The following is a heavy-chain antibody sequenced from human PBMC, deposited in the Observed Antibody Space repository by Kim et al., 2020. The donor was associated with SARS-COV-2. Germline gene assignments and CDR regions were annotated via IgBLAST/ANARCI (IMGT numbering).Heavy chain of an antibody. CDR3: ASPALGGLGYYYYGMDV. J-gene: IGHJ6*02. CDR1: GYTLTELS. D-gene: IGHD7-27*01. Sequence: ASVKVSCKVSGYTLTELSMHWVRQAPGKGLEWMGGFDPEDGETIYAQKFQGRVTMTEDTSTDTAYMELSSLRSEDTAVYYCASPALGGLGYYYYGMDVWGQGTTVTVSS. V-gene: IGHV1-24*01. CDR2: FDPEDGET.